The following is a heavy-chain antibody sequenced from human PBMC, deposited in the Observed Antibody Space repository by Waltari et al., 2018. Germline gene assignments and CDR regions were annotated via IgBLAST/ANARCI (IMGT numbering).Heavy chain of an antibody. Sequence: EVQLVESGGGLVQPGGSLRLSCAASGFSFSGFWMHWVRQAPGTGLEWVSRSNPAGSATTYADSVRGRFTISRDNAQNTLHLQMNSLRVEDTAMYYCTRDNWGTSDYWGQGTLVTVSS. CDR3: TRDNWGTSDY. CDR2: SNPAGSAT. J-gene: IGHJ4*02. V-gene: IGHV3-74*01. CDR1: GFSFSGFW. D-gene: IGHD7-27*01.